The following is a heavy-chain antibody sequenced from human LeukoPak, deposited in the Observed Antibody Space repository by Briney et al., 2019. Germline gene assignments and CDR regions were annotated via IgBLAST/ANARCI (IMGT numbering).Heavy chain of an antibody. CDR1: GFTFSSYA. CDR2: ISGSGGGT. CDR3: AKMSYSSGWGPGGFDY. Sequence: GGSLRLSCAASGFTFSSYAMNWVRQAPGKGLEWVSRISGSGGGTYYADSVKGRFTISRDNSKNRLYLQMNSLRAEDSAVYYCAKMSYSSGWGPGGFDYWGQGTLVTVSS. D-gene: IGHD6-19*01. J-gene: IGHJ4*02. V-gene: IGHV3-23*01.